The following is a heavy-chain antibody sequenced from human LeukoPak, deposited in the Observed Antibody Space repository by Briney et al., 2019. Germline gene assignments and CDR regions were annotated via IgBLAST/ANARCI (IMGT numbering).Heavy chain of an antibody. CDR2: IYDRGIT. Sequence: SETLSLTCTVSGGSFSGYYWTWIRQPPGKGLEWIGYIYDRGITNYNSSLNNRVTISVDTSKHQISLKVSSLTAADTGVYYCARGHDYYGSGRQSWFDPWGQGTLVTVSS. CDR3: ARGHDYYGSGRQSWFDP. J-gene: IGHJ5*02. V-gene: IGHV4-59*01. CDR1: GGSFSGYY. D-gene: IGHD3-10*01.